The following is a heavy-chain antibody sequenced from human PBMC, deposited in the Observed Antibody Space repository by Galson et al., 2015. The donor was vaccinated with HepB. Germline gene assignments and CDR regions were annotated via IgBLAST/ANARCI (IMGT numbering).Heavy chain of an antibody. V-gene: IGHV1-2*02. D-gene: IGHD2-2*01. CDR2: INPNSGGT. CDR3: ARAPGGCSSTSCYLWFDP. CDR1: GYTFTGYY. Sequence: KVSCKASGYTFTGYYMHWVRQAPGQGLEWMGWINPNSGGTNYAQKFQGRVTMTRDTSISTAYMELSRLRSDDTAVYYCARAPGGCSSTSCYLWFDPWGQGTLVTVSS. J-gene: IGHJ5*02.